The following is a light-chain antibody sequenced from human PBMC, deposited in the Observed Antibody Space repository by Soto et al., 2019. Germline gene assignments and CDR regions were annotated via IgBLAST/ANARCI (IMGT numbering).Light chain of an antibody. V-gene: IGKV3-15*01. J-gene: IGKJ3*01. CDR2: GAS. CDR3: QQYHNWPPFT. CDR1: QSVSSN. Sequence: EIVMTQSPATLSVSPGERATLSCRASQSVSSNLAWYQQKPCQAHRLLIYGASTRATGIPARFSGSGSGTEFTLTISCLQSEDFAGYYCQQYHNWPPFTFGPVTKVDIK.